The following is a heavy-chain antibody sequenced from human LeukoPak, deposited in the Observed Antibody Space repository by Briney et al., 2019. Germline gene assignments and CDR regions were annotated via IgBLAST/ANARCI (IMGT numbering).Heavy chain of an antibody. V-gene: IGHV4-34*01. CDR1: GGSFSGYY. CDR2: INHRGTT. D-gene: IGHD3-22*01. Sequence: PSETLSLTCAVYGGSFSGYYWSWIRQSPGKGLGWIGEINHRGTTKYNASLESRVTISLDTSKNQFSLEVTYVTAADTATYYCARGSSYGASGYPYFDHWGQGTLVPVSS. J-gene: IGHJ4*02. CDR3: ARGSSYGASGYPYFDH.